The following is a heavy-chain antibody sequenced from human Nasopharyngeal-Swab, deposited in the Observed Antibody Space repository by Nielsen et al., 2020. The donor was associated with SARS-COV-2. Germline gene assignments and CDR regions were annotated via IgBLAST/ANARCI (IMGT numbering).Heavy chain of an antibody. D-gene: IGHD3-10*01. CDR3: ARVMVRGVQGSVRAGPFDP. V-gene: IGHV1-3*01. Sequence: ASVKVSCKASGYNFTSYAMHWVRQAPGQRLEWMGWINAGNGNTKYSQKFQGRVTITRDTSASTAYMGLRRLRSEDTAVYYCARVMVRGVQGSVRAGPFDPWGQGTLVTVSS. CDR1: GYNFTSYA. J-gene: IGHJ5*02. CDR2: INAGNGNT.